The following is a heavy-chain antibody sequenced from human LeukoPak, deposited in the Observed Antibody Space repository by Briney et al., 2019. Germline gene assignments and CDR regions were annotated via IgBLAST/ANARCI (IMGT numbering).Heavy chain of an antibody. CDR1: GFTFDSYV. CDR2: ISESGGST. Sequence: GGSLRLSCAASGFTFDSYVMTWVRQAPGKGPEWISAISESGGSTYYADSVKGRFTISRDNSKNTLYLQMNSLRAEDTAVYYCARDAPGFDIWGQGTMVTVSS. J-gene: IGHJ3*02. V-gene: IGHV3-23*01. CDR3: ARDAPGFDI.